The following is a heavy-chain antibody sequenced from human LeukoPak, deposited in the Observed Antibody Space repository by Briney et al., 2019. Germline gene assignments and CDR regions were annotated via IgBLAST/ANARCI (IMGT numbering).Heavy chain of an antibody. CDR2: IYYSGST. V-gene: IGHV4-59*08. J-gene: IGHJ4*02. D-gene: IGHD6-19*01. CDR1: GGSISTYY. CDR3: ARRTSSGWLFDY. Sequence: SETLSLTCTVSGGSISTYYWSWIRQPPGKGLEWIGYIYYSGSTNYNPSLKSRVTISVDTSKNQFSLKLNSVSAADTALYYCARRTSSGWLFDYWGQGALVTVSP.